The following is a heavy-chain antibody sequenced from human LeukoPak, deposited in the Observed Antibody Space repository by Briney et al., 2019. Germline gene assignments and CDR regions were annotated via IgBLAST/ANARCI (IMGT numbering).Heavy chain of an antibody. CDR2: IYSGGSI. D-gene: IGHD2-8*01. CDR3: ARGGTDILLEPPAIPFDY. J-gene: IGHJ4*02. CDR1: GFTVSNNY. Sequence: GGSLRLSCAASGFTVSNNYMSWVRQAPGKGLEWVSVIYSGGSIYYADFVKGRFITSRDNSKDTLYLQMNSLRADDTAVYYCARGGTDILLEPPAIPFDYWGQGALVTVSS. V-gene: IGHV3-53*01.